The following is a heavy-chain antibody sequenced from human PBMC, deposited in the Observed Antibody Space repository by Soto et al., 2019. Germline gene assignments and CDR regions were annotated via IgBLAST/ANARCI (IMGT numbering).Heavy chain of an antibody. CDR1: GGSISSGGDY. CDR3: ARGFTIFGVVEGGFDI. J-gene: IGHJ3*02. CDR2: IYYSGST. D-gene: IGHD3-3*01. V-gene: IGHV4-31*03. Sequence: PSETLSLTCTVSGGSISSGGDYWSWIRQHPGKGLEWIGYIYYSGSTYYNPSLKSRVTISVDTSKNQFSLKLSSVTAADTAVYYCARGFTIFGVVEGGFDIWGQGTMVTVSS.